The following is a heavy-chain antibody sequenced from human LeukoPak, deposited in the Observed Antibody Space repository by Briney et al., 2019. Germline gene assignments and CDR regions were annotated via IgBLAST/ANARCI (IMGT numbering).Heavy chain of an antibody. CDR2: IYTSGST. Sequence: SETLSLTCTVSGDSIRSSNYYWGRIRQPPGKGLEWIGRIYTSGSTNYNPSLKSRITISVDTSKNQFSLKLSSVTAADTAVYYCARVAETSFDYWGQGTLVTVSS. V-gene: IGHV4-61*05. CDR1: GDSIRSSNYY. CDR3: ARVAETSFDY. J-gene: IGHJ4*02.